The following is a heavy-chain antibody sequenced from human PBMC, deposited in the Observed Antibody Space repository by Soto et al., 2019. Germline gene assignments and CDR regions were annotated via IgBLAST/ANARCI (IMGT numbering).Heavy chain of an antibody. V-gene: IGHV3-72*01. J-gene: IGHJ4*02. Sequence: EVQLVESGGGLVQPGGSLRLSCAASGFTFSDHYMDWVRQAPGKGLEWVGRIRNKHYDYTTVYAASVTGRFTISRDESQSSVFLQIDSPRTEDTAVYYCATSRPTNNSSGFDYWGQGTLVSVSS. CDR2: IRNKHYDYTT. CDR1: GFTFSDHY. D-gene: IGHD1-1*01. CDR3: ATSRPTNNSSGFDY.